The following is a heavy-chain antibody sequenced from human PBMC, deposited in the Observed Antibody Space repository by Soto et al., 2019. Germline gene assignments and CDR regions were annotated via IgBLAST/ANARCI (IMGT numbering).Heavy chain of an antibody. V-gene: IGHV4-59*01. CDR1: GGSISSYY. J-gene: IGHJ6*03. Sequence: SETLSLTCTVSGGSISSYYWSWIRQPPGKGLEWIGYIYYSGSTNYNPSLKSRVSISIDTSKNQFSLKLSSVTTADTAVYYCARESRVDYYFYMDVWGKGTKVTVSS. CDR2: IYYSGST. D-gene: IGHD2-15*01. CDR3: ARESRVDYYFYMDV.